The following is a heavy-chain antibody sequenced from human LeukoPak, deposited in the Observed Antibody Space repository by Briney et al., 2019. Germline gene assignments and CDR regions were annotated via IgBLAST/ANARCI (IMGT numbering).Heavy chain of an antibody. J-gene: IGHJ4*02. CDR3: AKLEQWLVRWYLVY. Sequence: AGGSLRLSCAASGFTFSSYAMSWVRQAPGKGLEWVSAISGSGGSTYYADSVKGRFTISRDNSKNTLYLQMNSLRAEDTAVYYCAKLEQWLVRWYLVYWGQGTLVTVSS. CDR1: GFTFSSYA. V-gene: IGHV3-23*01. CDR2: ISGSGGST. D-gene: IGHD6-19*01.